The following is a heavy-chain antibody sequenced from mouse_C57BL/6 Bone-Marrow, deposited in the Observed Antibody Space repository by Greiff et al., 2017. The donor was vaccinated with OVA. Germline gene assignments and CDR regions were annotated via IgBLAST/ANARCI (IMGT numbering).Heavy chain of an antibody. Sequence: QVQLKQSGPGLVQPSQSLSITCTVSGFSLTSYGVHWVRQSPGTGLEWLGVIWSGGSTDYNAAFISRLSISKDNSKSQVFFKMNSLQADDTAIYYCARNFPNAMDYWGQGTSVTVAS. CDR2: IWSGGST. J-gene: IGHJ4*01. CDR3: ARNFPNAMDY. CDR1: GFSLTSYG. V-gene: IGHV2-2*01.